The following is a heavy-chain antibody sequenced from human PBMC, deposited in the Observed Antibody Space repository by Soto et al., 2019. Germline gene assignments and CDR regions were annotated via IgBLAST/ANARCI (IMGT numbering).Heavy chain of an antibody. CDR2: ISGSGGST. CDR3: GKELRWVGTYYYDSSGPGGAFDI. D-gene: IGHD3-22*01. V-gene: IGHV3-23*01. J-gene: IGHJ3*02. Sequence: EVQLLESVGGLVQPGGSLRLSCAASGFTFSSYAMSWLRQAPGKGMEWVSAISGSGGSTYYADSVKGRFTISSDNSKNTQYLQMNSLRAEDTAVYYCGKELRWVGTYYYDSSGPGGAFDIWGQGTMVTVSS. CDR1: GFTFSSYA.